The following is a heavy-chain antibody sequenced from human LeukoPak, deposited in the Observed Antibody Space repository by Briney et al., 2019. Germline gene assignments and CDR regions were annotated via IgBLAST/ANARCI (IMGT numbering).Heavy chain of an antibody. Sequence: SETLSLTCTVPGGSINSGGYYWSWIRQHPGKGLEWIGYIYYSGSTYYNPSLKSRVTISVDTSKNQFSLKLSSVTAADTAVYYCASSDYYDSSGYYYHWGQGTLVTVSS. CDR2: IYYSGST. J-gene: IGHJ5*02. CDR3: ASSDYYDSSGYYYH. CDR1: GGSINSGGYY. V-gene: IGHV4-31*03. D-gene: IGHD3-22*01.